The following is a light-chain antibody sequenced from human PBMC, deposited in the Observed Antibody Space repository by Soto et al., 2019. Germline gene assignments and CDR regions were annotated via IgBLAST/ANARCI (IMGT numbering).Light chain of an antibody. J-gene: IGKJ1*01. CDR2: GAS. CDR3: QLYGTSPKT. CDR1: ETVAGSY. Sequence: EIVLTQSPGTLSLSPGERATLSCRASETVAGSYLAWYQQKPGQAPRLLIHGASTRATGIADRFSGSGSGTDFTLTISRPEPEDFAVYYCQLYGTSPKTFGQGTKVDIK. V-gene: IGKV3-20*01.